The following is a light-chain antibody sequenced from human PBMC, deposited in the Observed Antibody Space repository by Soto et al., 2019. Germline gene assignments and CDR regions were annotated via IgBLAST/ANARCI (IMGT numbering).Light chain of an antibody. Sequence: DIQMTQSPSTLSASVGDRVTITCRASQSISSWLAWYQQKPGKAPKLLIYKASSLESGVASRFSGSGSWTEFTLTVSSLQPDDFSTYYCQQYNSYPTFGQGTKVEIK. CDR1: QSISSW. CDR3: QQYNSYPT. J-gene: IGKJ1*01. V-gene: IGKV1-5*03. CDR2: KAS.